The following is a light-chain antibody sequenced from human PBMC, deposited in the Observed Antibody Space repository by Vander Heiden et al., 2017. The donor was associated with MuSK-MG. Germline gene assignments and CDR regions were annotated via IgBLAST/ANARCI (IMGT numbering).Light chain of an antibody. CDR2: GAS. Sequence: DIQMTQSPSSLSTSVGDRVSITCRASQSISVSLNWYQQKPGEAPKVLIYGASNLQSGVPSRFSRSRSETEFTLTITSLQPEDFATYYCQQSDRTASTFQQG. CDR3: QQSDRTAST. CDR1: QSISVS. V-gene: IGKV1-39*01. J-gene: IGKJ1*01.